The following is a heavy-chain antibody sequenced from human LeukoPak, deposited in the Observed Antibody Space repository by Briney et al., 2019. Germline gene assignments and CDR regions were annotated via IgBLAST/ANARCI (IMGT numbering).Heavy chain of an antibody. J-gene: IGHJ4*02. CDR1: GGSISSYY. Sequence: SETLSLTCTVSGGSISSYYWSWIRQPPGKGLEWIGFIYYSGSTNYNPSLKSRVTISVDTSKNQFSLKLSSVTAADTAVYYCARADSYSSGWYGGLDYWGQGTLVTVSS. V-gene: IGHV4-59*01. CDR3: ARADSYSSGWYGGLDY. CDR2: IYYSGST. D-gene: IGHD6-19*01.